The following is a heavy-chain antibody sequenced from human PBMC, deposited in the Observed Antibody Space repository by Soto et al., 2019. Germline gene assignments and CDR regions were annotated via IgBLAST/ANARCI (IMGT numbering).Heavy chain of an antibody. CDR3: ARYYDRDLSSYTHRFEP. D-gene: IGHD3-16*01. Sequence: GGSLRRSFAASGFAFSRYAMTWVRQAPGRVLELVSSISGSGVGAYYAYSVKGRFTISRDNSNNTLYLQMNSLRAEDTAVFYFARYYDRDLSSYTHRFEPWGHGTLDNVSS. V-gene: IGHV3-23*01. CDR2: ISGSGVGA. J-gene: IGHJ5*02. CDR1: GFAFSRYA.